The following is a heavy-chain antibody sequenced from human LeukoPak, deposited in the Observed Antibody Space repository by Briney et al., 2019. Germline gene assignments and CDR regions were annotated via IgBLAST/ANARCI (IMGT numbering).Heavy chain of an antibody. V-gene: IGHV3-11*01. Sequence: GGSLRLSCAVSGFSLSDYYMNWVRQAPGKGLEWISYVTNTGRSTNYADSVKGRFTTSRDSAKNSVSLQLTSLTAEDTAVYYCARGRRGSYYTFQVWGQGTLVSVSS. CDR1: GFSLSDYY. CDR2: VTNTGRST. J-gene: IGHJ4*02. D-gene: IGHD3-16*01. CDR3: ARGRRGSYYTFQV.